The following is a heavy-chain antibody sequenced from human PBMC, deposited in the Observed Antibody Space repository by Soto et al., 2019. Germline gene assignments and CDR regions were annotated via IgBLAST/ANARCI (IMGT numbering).Heavy chain of an antibody. V-gene: IGHV1-2*02. CDR3: ARLIVATITPRYFDY. Sequence: ASVKVSCKASGYTFTGYYMHWVRQAPGQGLEWMGWINPNSGGTNYAQKFQGRVTMTRDTSISTAYMELSRLRSDDTAVYYCARLIVATITPRYFDYWGQGTLVTVPS. D-gene: IGHD5-12*01. J-gene: IGHJ4*02. CDR1: GYTFTGYY. CDR2: INPNSGGT.